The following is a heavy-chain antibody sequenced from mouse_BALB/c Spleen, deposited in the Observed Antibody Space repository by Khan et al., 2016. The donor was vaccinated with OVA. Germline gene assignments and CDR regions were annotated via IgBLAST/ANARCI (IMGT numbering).Heavy chain of an antibody. CDR3: SREVGTMAY. Sequence: QVQLQQSGAELVRPGTSVKLSCKASGYTFTNYWINWVKQRPGQGLEWIGNIYPSDSYTNYNQNFKDKATLTVDNSSSTAYMQLSSPTSEDSAVYYCSREVGTMAYWGHGTLVTVSA. V-gene: IGHV1-69*02. J-gene: IGHJ3*01. CDR2: IYPSDSYT. D-gene: IGHD1-1*02. CDR1: GYTFTNYW.